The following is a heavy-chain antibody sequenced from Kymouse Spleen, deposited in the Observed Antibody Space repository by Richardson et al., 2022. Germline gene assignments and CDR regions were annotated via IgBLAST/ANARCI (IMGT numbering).Heavy chain of an antibody. D-gene: IGHD2-2*02. J-gene: IGHJ4*02. CDR3: ARGGQPHFDY. CDR1: GGSFSGYY. CDR2: INHSGST. Sequence: QVQLQQWGAGLLKPSETLSLTCAVYGGSFSGYYWSWIRQPPGKGLEWIGEINHSGSTNYNPSLKSRVTISVDTSKNQFSLKLSSVTAADTAVYYCARGGQPHFDYWGQGTLVTVSS. V-gene: IGHV4-34*01.